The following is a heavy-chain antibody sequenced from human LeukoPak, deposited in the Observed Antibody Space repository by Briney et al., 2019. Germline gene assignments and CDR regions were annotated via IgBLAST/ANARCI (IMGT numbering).Heavy chain of an antibody. CDR3: ARDRGGSYSAIDY. D-gene: IGHD1-26*01. Sequence: GESLRLSCAASGFTFSSYGMHWVRQAPGKGLEWVAVIWYDGSNKYYADSVKGRFTISRDNSKNTLYLQMNSLRAEDTAVYYCARDRGGSYSAIDYWGQGTLVTVSS. J-gene: IGHJ4*02. CDR2: IWYDGSNK. V-gene: IGHV3-33*01. CDR1: GFTFSSYG.